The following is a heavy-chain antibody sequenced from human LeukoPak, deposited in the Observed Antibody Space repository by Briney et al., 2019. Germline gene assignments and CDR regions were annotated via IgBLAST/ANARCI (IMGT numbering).Heavy chain of an antibody. J-gene: IGHJ4*02. V-gene: IGHV4-59*01. CDR3: ARDLRGTSCYDY. CDR1: GGSISSYY. CDR2: IYDSGRT. Sequence: SETLSLNCNVSGGSISSYYWSWIRQPPGKGLEWIGYIYDSGRTNYNPSLKSRVTISVDTSKNQCSLKLSSVTAADTAVYYCARDLRGTSCYDYWGQGAPVTVSS. D-gene: IGHD2-2*01.